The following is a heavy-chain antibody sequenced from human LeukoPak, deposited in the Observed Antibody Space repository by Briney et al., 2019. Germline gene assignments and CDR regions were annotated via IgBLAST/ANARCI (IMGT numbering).Heavy chain of an antibody. D-gene: IGHD3-3*01. V-gene: IGHV1-18*01. CDR3: ARMKFDYDFPLWFDL. Sequence: ASVKVSCKASGYTFTSYGISWVRQTPGQGLEWMGCINSYNGKTRYAQKIQGRVTMTTDTSTSTAYMELRSLRSDDTAIYYCARMKFDYDFPLWFDLWGQGTLVTVSS. CDR2: INSYNGKT. CDR1: GYTFTSYG. J-gene: IGHJ5*02.